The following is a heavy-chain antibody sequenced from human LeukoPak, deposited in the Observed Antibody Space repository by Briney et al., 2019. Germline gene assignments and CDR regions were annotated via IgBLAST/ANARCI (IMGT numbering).Heavy chain of an antibody. D-gene: IGHD4/OR15-4a*01. CDR1: GFTVSSNY. CDR2: VYSDGRI. CDR3: ARRAGAYSHPYDY. Sequence: GGSLRLSCAVSGFTVSSNYMSWVRQAPGKGLERVSFVYSDGRIHYADSLQGRFTISRDNSKNTLYLQMNSVRAEDTAVYYCARRAGAYSHPYDYWGRGTLVTVSS. J-gene: IGHJ4*02. V-gene: IGHV3-53*01.